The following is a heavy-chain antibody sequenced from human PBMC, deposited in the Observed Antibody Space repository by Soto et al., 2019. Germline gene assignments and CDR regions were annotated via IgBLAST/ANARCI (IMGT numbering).Heavy chain of an antibody. Sequence: GGSLRLSCAASGFTFNSYGMHWVRQAPGKGLEWVTLISFDGSNKYYADSVKGRFTISRDNSKNTLYLQMNSLRAEDTAVYYCVYAQLRHPHWLTDYRGPGILVTLFS. CDR1: GFTFNSYG. D-gene: IGHD3-16*01. J-gene: IGHJ5*01. CDR3: VYAQLRHPHWLTDY. V-gene: IGHV3-30*03. CDR2: ISFDGSNK.